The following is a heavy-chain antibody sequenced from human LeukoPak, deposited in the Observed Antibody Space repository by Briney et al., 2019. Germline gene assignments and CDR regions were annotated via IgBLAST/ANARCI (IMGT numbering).Heavy chain of an antibody. J-gene: IGHJ5*02. CDR2: IYHSGST. V-gene: IGHV4-4*02. D-gene: IGHD3-10*01. CDR1: GGSISSSYW. CDR3: ASKDYSAWGRGFRT. Sequence: SGTLSLTCVVSGGSISSSYWWSWVRQPPGKGLEWIGEIYHSGSTNYNPSLKSRLTISLDKSKNHFSLKLRSVTAADTAVYYCASKDYSAWGRGFRTWGQGTLVTVSS.